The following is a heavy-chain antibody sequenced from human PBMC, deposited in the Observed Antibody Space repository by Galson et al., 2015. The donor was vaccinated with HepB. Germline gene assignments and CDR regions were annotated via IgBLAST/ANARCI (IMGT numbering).Heavy chain of an antibody. J-gene: IGHJ4*02. V-gene: IGHV3-23*01. CDR2: ISGSGGST. D-gene: IGHD3-22*01. CDR1: GFTFSSYA. Sequence: SLRLSCAASGFTFSSYAMSWVRQAPGKGLEWVSAISGSGGSTYYADSVKGRFTISRDNSKNTLYLQMNSLRAEDTAVYYCAKNPGYYYDSSGYYWARWGQGTLVTVSS. CDR3: AKNPGYYYDSSGYYWAR.